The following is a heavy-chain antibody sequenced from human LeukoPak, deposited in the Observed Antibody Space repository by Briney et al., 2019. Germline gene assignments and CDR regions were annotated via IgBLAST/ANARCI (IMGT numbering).Heavy chain of an antibody. J-gene: IGHJ4*02. V-gene: IGHV2-5*02. CDR3: AHVYYDILTGYYPWDY. CDR1: GFSLSTSGVG. D-gene: IGHD3-9*01. Sequence: SGPTLVKPTQTLTLTCTFSGFSLSTSGVGVGWIRQPPGKALEWLALIYWDDDKRYSPSLKSRLTITKDTSKNQVVLPMTNMDPVDTATYYRAHVYYDILTGYYPWDYWGQGTLVTVSS. CDR2: IYWDDDK.